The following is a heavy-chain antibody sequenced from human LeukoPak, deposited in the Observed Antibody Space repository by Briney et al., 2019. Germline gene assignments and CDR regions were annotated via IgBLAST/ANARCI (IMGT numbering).Heavy chain of an antibody. D-gene: IGHD6-13*01. CDR2: IYSGGST. Sequence: GGSLRLSCAASGFTVSSNYMSWVRQAPGKGLEWVSVIYSGGSTYYADSVKGRFTISRDNSKNTLYLQMNSLRAEDTAVYYCAKSKGAIVYSSSWYWGQGTLVTVSS. CDR1: GFTVSSNY. CDR3: AKSKGAIVYSSSWY. V-gene: IGHV3-53*01. J-gene: IGHJ4*02.